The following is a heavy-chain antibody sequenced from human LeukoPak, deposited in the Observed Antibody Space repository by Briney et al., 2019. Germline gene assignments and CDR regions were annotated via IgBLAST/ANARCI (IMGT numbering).Heavy chain of an antibody. V-gene: IGHV3-23*01. Sequence: GGSLRLSCAASGFTFSSYAMSWVRQAPGKGLEWDSAISGSGGSTYYADSVKGRFTISRDNSKNTLYLQMNSLRAEDTAVYYCAKGSTTVTTKPGLTWDYWGQGTLVTVSS. CDR2: ISGSGGST. D-gene: IGHD4-11*01. J-gene: IGHJ4*02. CDR3: AKGSTTVTTKPGLTWDY. CDR1: GFTFSSYA.